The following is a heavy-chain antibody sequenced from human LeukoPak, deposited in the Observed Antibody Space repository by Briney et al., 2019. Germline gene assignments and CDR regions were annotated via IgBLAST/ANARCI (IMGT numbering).Heavy chain of an antibody. CDR1: GFTFSSYG. CDR3: ARMRGRYCSSNGCYVEY. D-gene: IGHD2-2*01. Sequence: PGGFLRLSCAASGFTFSSYGMPWVRQAPGTGLEWVAVISHDGDHKYHADSVKGRFTISRDNSKNTLYLQMNSLRVEDTAVYHCARMRGRYCSSNGCYVEYWGQGALVTVSS. J-gene: IGHJ4*02. CDR2: ISHDGDHK. V-gene: IGHV3-30*19.